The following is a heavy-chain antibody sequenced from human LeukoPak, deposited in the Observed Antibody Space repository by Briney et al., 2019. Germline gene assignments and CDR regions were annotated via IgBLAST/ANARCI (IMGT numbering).Heavy chain of an antibody. CDR1: GYTFTSYG. Sequence: GASVKVSCKASGYTFTSYGISWVRQAPGQGLEWMGWISAYNGNTNYAQKLQGRVTMTTDTSTSTAYMELRSLRSDDTAVYYCARVATMIVVAGWFDPWGQGTLVTVSS. CDR3: ARVATMIVVAGWFDP. J-gene: IGHJ5*02. V-gene: IGHV1-18*01. CDR2: ISAYNGNT. D-gene: IGHD3-22*01.